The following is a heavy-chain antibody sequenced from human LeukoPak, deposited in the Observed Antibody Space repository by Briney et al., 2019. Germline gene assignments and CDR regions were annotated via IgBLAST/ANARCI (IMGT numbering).Heavy chain of an antibody. CDR3: ASPGYCSSTSCYTSDDAFDI. J-gene: IGHJ3*02. D-gene: IGHD2-2*02. CDR2: ISSSSYI. CDR1: GFTFSGYS. V-gene: IGHV3-21*01. Sequence: GGSLRLSCAASGFTFSGYSMNWVRQAPGKGLEWVSSISSSSYIYYADSVKGRFTISRDNAKNSLYLQMNSLRAEDTAVYYCASPGYCSSTSCYTSDDAFDIWGQGTMVTVSS.